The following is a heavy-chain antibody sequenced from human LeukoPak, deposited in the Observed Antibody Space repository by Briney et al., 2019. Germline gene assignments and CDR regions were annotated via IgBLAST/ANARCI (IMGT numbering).Heavy chain of an antibody. CDR2: IILSGST. CDR3: ASHYYGSGSYDY. CDR1: GGSFSGYY. Sequence: PPETLSLTCAVYGGSFSGYYWSWIRQPPGKGLEWIGEIILSGSTNYNPSLKSRVTISVDTSKNQFSLKLSSVTAADTAVYYCASHYYGSGSYDYWGQGTLVTVSS. J-gene: IGHJ4*02. D-gene: IGHD3-10*01. V-gene: IGHV4-34*12.